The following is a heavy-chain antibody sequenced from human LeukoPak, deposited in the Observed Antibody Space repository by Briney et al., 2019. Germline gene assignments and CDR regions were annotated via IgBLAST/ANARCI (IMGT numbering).Heavy chain of an antibody. Sequence: GGSLRLSCAVSGFTFSTYVMSWVRQAPGKGLEWVSGISDGGDNTYYADSVKGRFTISRDNSKNTLYLQMNSLRAEDTAVYYCAKGSGYDTDFDFWGQGTLVSVSS. D-gene: IGHD5-12*01. CDR3: AKGSGYDTDFDF. V-gene: IGHV3-23*01. J-gene: IGHJ4*02. CDR1: GFTFSTYV. CDR2: ISDGGDNT.